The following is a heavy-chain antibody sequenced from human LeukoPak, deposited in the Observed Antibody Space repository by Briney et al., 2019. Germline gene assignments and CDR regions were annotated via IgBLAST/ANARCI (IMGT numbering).Heavy chain of an antibody. J-gene: IGHJ4*02. CDR3: GNRGSSSGYYDY. CDR1: GFTFSSSG. CDR2: ISGSGGSS. D-gene: IGHD3-22*01. Sequence: GGSPRLSCAASGFTFSSSGMTWVRQAPGKGLEWVSAISGSGGSSYYADSVKGRFTISRDNSKNALYLQMNSLTAEDTAVYYCGNRGSSSGYYDYWGQGTLVTVSS. V-gene: IGHV3-23*01.